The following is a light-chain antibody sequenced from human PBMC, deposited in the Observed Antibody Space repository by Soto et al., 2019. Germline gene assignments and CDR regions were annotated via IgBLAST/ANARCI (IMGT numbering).Light chain of an antibody. CDR3: QQYYRWGLS. V-gene: IGKV3-15*01. CDR2: ASS. Sequence: VMTQSPAKLSVSPGDGVTLFCRASQTVDTKLAWYQLKPGQAPRLLIYASSTRAAGIPGSFSGSGSGTQFSLTISSVQSEDFAVYYCQQYYRWGLSFGGGTKVEIK. CDR1: QTVDTK. J-gene: IGKJ4*01.